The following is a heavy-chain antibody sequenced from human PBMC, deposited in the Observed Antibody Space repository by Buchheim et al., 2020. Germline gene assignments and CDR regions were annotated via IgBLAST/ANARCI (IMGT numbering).Heavy chain of an antibody. Sequence: EVQLVESGGGLVQPGGSLRLSCAASGFTFSTYWMSWVRQAPGKGREWVANIKEDGSDKYYVDSVKGRFTVSRDNAKHSLYLQLNSLRSEDTAVYYCARDFWWLWDYWGQGTL. CDR2: IKEDGSDK. J-gene: IGHJ4*02. V-gene: IGHV3-7*01. D-gene: IGHD2-15*01. CDR1: GFTFSTYW. CDR3: ARDFWWLWDY.